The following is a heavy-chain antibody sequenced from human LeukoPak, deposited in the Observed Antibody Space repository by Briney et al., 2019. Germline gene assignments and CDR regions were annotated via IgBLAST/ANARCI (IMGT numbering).Heavy chain of an antibody. CDR1: GGSISNYY. J-gene: IGHJ4*02. D-gene: IGHD3-22*01. Sequence: SETLSLTCTVSGGSISNYYWSWIRQPPGKGLEWIGYIYYSGSTSYNPSLKSRVTISVDTSKNQFSLKLSSVTAADTAVYYCARLLGYDTSGYNHAPDYWGQGTLVTVSS. CDR2: IYYSGST. CDR3: ARLLGYDTSGYNHAPDY. V-gene: IGHV4-59*08.